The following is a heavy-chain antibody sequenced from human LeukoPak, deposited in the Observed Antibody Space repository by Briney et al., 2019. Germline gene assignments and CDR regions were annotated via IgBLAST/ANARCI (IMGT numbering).Heavy chain of an antibody. D-gene: IGHD3-10*01. V-gene: IGHV4-39*07. CDR1: GGSISSSSYY. CDR2: IYYSGST. J-gene: IGHJ3*02. CDR3: ARVGLWFPAFDI. Sequence: PSETLSLTCTVSGGSISSSSYYWGWIRQPPGKGLEWIGSIYYSGSTYYNPSLKSRVTISVDTSKNQFSLKLSSVTAADTAVYYCARVGLWFPAFDIWGQGTMVTVSS.